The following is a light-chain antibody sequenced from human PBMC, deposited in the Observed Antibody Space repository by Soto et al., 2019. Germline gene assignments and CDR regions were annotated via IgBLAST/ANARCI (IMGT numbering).Light chain of an antibody. CDR1: TSDVGGYNL. V-gene: IGLV2-14*01. CDR3: SSYTTASAHYV. Sequence: QSALTQPASVSGSPGQSITISCTGTTSDVGGYNLVSWYQHHPGKAPRLMIYEVSNRPSGISTRFSGSKSANTASLTISGLQAEDEADYYCSSYTTASAHYVFGTGTKVTVL. CDR2: EVS. J-gene: IGLJ1*01.